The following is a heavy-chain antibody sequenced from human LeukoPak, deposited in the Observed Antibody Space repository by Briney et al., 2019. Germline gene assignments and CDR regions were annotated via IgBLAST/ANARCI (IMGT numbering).Heavy chain of an antibody. CDR3: ATYGSGSWGDWFDP. J-gene: IGHJ5*02. V-gene: IGHV1-24*01. CDR1: GYTLTELS. Sequence: ASVKVSCKVSGYTLTELSMHGVRQAPGKGLEWMGGFDPEDGETIYAQKFQGRVTMTEDTSTDTAYMELSSLRSEDTAVYYCATYGSGSWGDWFDPWGQGTLVTVSS. D-gene: IGHD3-10*01. CDR2: FDPEDGET.